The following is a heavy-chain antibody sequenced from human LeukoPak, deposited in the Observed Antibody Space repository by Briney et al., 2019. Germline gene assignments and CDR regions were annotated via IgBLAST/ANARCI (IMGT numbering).Heavy chain of an antibody. CDR3: ATGGGPGWFGELFRGYFFDY. V-gene: IGHV3-11*06. CDR1: GFTFSDSY. Sequence: PGGSLRLSCAASGFTFSDSYMTWVRQAPGKGVEWVAYISGSGHDINYSDSLKGRFTISRDNAKNSLYLQMNSLRAEDTAVYYCATGGGPGWFGELFRGYFFDYWGQGTLVTVSS. CDR2: ISGSGHDI. D-gene: IGHD3-10*01. J-gene: IGHJ4*02.